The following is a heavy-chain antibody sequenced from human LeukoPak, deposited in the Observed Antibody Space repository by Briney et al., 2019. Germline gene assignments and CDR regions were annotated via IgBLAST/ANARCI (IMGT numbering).Heavy chain of an antibody. CDR2: ISGSGGYT. Sequence: GGSLRLSCAGSGFSFSTYAMTWVRQAPGMGLESVSAISGSGGYTYYADSVKGRFTISTDNSKNTLYLQMNSLRVEDTAVYYCAKSYYYGSGSPSLDYWGQGTLVTVSS. CDR1: GFSFSTYA. V-gene: IGHV3-23*01. CDR3: AKSYYYGSGSPSLDY. J-gene: IGHJ4*02. D-gene: IGHD3-10*01.